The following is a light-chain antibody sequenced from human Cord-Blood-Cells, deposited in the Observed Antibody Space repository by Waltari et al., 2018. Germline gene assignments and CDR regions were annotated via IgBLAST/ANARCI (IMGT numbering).Light chain of an antibody. V-gene: IGKV3-20*01. CDR2: GAS. CDR1: QSVSSNY. J-gene: IGKJ5*01. Sequence: EIVLTQSPGTLSLSPGERATLSCRASQSVSSNYLAWYQQKPGQAPRLLIYGASSRATGIPDRFSGSGSGTDFTLTISRLEPEDFAVYYCQQYGSSRTFGQGTRLESK. CDR3: QQYGSSRT.